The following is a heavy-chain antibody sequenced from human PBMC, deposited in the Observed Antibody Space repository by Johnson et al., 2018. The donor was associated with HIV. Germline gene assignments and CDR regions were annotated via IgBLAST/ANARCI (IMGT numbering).Heavy chain of an antibody. V-gene: IGHV3-30*02. CDR2: IHYDGTKK. J-gene: IGHJ3*02. D-gene: IGHD3-10*01. CDR1: GFTFSSYG. Sequence: QMMLVESGGGVAQRGGSLRLSCAASGFTFSSYGMHWVRQAPGKGLEWVATIHYDGTKKEYADSVKGRFTISRDNSKNTLYLQMNILTAEDTAVYYCARAPEVRGIDAFDIWGQGTMVTVS. CDR3: ARAPEVRGIDAFDI.